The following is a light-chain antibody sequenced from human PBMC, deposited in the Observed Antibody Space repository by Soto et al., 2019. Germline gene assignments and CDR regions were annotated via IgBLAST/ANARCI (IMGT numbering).Light chain of an antibody. V-gene: IGKV1-33*01. CDR3: QHYDTLPYT. Sequence: DIQVTQSPSSLSASVGDRVTITCQASQDISTHLNWYQHKPGKAPKLLIYDASTLETGVPSKLNGRGFETDFTFTISSLQPEDIATYYCQHYDTLPYTFGQGTTLEIK. CDR1: QDISTH. J-gene: IGKJ2*01. CDR2: DAS.